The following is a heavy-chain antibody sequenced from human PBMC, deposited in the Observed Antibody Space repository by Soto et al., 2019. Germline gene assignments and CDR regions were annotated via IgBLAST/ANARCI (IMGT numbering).Heavy chain of an antibody. J-gene: IGHJ3*02. CDR1: GGSISSYY. Sequence: SETLSLTCTVSGGSISSYYWSWIRQPPGKGLEWIGYIYYSGSTNYNPSLKSRVTISVDTSKNQFSLKLSSVTAADTAVYYCARQARGDEDAFDIWGQGTMVTVSS. V-gene: IGHV4-59*08. CDR3: ARQARGDEDAFDI. D-gene: IGHD3-10*01. CDR2: IYYSGST.